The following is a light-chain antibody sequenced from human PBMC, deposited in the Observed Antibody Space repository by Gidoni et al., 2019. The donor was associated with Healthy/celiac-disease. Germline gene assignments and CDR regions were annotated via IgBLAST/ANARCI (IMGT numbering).Light chain of an antibody. V-gene: IGKV1-39*01. J-gene: IGKJ5*01. CDR2: AAS. CDR3: QQSYSTPPIT. CDR1: QSISSY. Sequence: DIQMTQSPSSLSASVGDRVTITCRASQSISSYLNWYQQKPGKAPNLLIYAASSLQSGVPSRFSGSGSGTDFTLTISRRQPEDFATYYCQQSYSTPPITCXXXTRLEIK.